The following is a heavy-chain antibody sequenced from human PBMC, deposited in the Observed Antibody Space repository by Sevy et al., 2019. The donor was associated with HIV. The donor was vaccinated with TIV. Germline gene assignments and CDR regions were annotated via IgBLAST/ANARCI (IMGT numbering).Heavy chain of an antibody. Sequence: GGFLRLSCAASGFTIRTYNMNWVRQAPGKGLEWVSSISSSSTYIYYSDSVKGRFTISRDNAKNSLYLQMSSLRAEDTAVYYCARDLVIPATTYYFYYGMDVWGQGTTVTVSS. CDR3: ARDLVIPATTYYFYYGMDV. V-gene: IGHV3-21*01. CDR2: ISSSSTYI. D-gene: IGHD2-15*01. J-gene: IGHJ6*02. CDR1: GFTIRTYN.